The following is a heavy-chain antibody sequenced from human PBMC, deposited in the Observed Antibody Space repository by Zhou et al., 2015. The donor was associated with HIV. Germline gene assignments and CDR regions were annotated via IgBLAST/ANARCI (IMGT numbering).Heavy chain of an antibody. D-gene: IGHD3-22*01. CDR3: ARSSVNHDYAFDL. Sequence: QVQLIQSGAEVKKPGSSVRVSCKASGGTFSIYGISWVRQAPGQGLEWMGSITPMFETQTYAEKFRARLTFTVDKSTSAAYMELSSLTSEDAAVYFCARSSVNHDYAFDLWGQGTKVIVSS. CDR2: ITPMFETQ. CDR1: GGTFSIYG. J-gene: IGHJ3*01. V-gene: IGHV1-69*06.